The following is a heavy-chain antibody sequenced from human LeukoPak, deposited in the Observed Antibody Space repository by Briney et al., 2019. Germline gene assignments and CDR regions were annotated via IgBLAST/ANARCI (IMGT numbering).Heavy chain of an antibody. CDR3: ARASQGVMDSDY. D-gene: IGHD3-16*01. J-gene: IGHJ4*02. V-gene: IGHV3-73*01. Sequence: GGSLKLSCAASGFAFSGSAMHWVRQASGKGLEWVGRIRSKANSYATAYAASVKGRFTISRDDSKNTAYLQMNSLKTEDTAVYYCARASQGVMDSDYWGQGTLVTVSS. CDR1: GFAFSGSA. CDR2: IRSKANSYAT.